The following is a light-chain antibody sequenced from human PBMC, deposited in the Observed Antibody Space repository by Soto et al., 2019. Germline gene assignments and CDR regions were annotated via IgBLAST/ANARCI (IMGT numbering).Light chain of an antibody. CDR1: SSDIASFNY. Sequence: QSALAQPASVSGSPGQSITISCTGSSSDIASFNYVSWYQQYPGKAPKLLIYQATSRASGVSHRFPGSKFGDTASLTISGLQPEDEAEYYCNSYSSSTFYVFGTGTKVTVL. J-gene: IGLJ1*01. CDR2: QAT. V-gene: IGLV2-14*01. CDR3: NSYSSSTFYV.